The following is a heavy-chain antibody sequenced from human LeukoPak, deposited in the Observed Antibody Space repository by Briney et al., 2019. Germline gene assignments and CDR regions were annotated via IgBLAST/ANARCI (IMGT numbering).Heavy chain of an antibody. J-gene: IGHJ5*02. CDR1: GGTFSSYA. V-gene: IGHV1-69*05. D-gene: IGHD6-13*01. Sequence: GASVKVSCKASGGTFSSYAISWVRQAPGQGLEWMGGIIPIFGTANYAQKFQGRVTITTDESRSTAYMELSSLRSEDTAVYYCARDLGVSIAAAGASWGQGTLVTVSS. CDR3: ARDLGVSIAAAGAS. CDR2: IIPIFGTA.